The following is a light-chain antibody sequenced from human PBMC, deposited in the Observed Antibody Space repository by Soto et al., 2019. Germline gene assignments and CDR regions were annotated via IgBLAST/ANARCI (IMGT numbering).Light chain of an antibody. CDR1: QSVSSN. CDR3: QQYNKWPPWT. J-gene: IGKJ1*01. V-gene: IGKV3-15*01. CDR2: GAS. Sequence: EVVVRTSADAMSVSEGERATLGCRASQSVSSNLAWYQQKPGQAPRLLIYGASTRATGIPARFSGSGSGTEFTLTINCLQSEDFAIYYCQQYNKWPPWTFGQGTKVDI.